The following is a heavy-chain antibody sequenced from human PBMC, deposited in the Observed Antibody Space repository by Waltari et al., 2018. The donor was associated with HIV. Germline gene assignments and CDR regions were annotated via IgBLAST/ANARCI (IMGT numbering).Heavy chain of an antibody. CDR1: GGSISSGGSY. D-gene: IGHD4-17*01. J-gene: IGHJ5*02. V-gene: IGHV4-31*03. Sequence: QVQLQESGPGLVKPSQTLSLTCTVSGGSISSGGSYWSWIRQHPGKGLEWIAYIYYSGSTYKNPSLKSRITISVDTSRNQFSLKVNSVTAADTAVYYCARGVTTVTGNWFDPWGQGTLVTVSS. CDR3: ARGVTTVTGNWFDP. CDR2: IYYSGST.